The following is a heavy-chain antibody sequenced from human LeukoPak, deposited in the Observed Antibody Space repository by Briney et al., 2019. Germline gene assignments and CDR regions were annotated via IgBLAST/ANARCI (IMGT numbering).Heavy chain of an antibody. J-gene: IGHJ4*02. D-gene: IGHD1-26*01. V-gene: IGHV1-69*04. Sequence: GASVKVSCKASGGTFSSYAISWVRQAPGQGLEWMGRIIPILGIANYAQKFQGRVTITADKSTSTAYMELSSLRSEDTAVYYCARVQSGSYSLIDYWGQGTLVTVSS. CDR3: ARVQSGSYSLIDY. CDR2: IIPILGIA. CDR1: GGTFSSYA.